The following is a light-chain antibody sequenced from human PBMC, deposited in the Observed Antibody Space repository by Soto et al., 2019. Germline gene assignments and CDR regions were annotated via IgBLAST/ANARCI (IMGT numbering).Light chain of an antibody. J-gene: IGKJ1*01. CDR3: QQYGSSPRT. CDR1: QSVSGSY. V-gene: IGKV3-20*01. Sequence: EIVMTQSPGTLSLSPGEVATLSCRASQSVSGSYLAWYQQKPGQAPRLLIYDASNRATGIPARFSGSGSGTDFTLTISRLEPEDFAVYYCQQYGSSPRTFGQGTKVDIK. CDR2: DAS.